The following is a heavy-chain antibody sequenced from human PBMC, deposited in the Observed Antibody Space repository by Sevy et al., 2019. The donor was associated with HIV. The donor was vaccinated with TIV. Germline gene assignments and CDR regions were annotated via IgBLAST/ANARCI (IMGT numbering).Heavy chain of an antibody. CDR1: GFTFSSYS. CDR3: ARRYCSTSCHIDY. CDR2: ISSSSSYI. V-gene: IGHV3-21*01. D-gene: IGHD2-2*02. Sequence: GGSLRLSCAASGFTFSSYSMNWVRQAPGKGLEWVSSISSSSSYIYYADSVKGRFTISRDNAKNSLYLQMNSLRAEDTAVYYCARRYCSTSCHIDYWGQGTLVTVSS. J-gene: IGHJ4*02.